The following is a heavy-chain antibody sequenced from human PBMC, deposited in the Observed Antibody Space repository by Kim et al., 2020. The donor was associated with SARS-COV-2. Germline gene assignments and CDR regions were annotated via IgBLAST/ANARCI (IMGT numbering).Heavy chain of an antibody. V-gene: IGHV5-51*01. CDR3: ARRPLLLNWHSQSYFDH. Sequence: GESLKTSCKASGYSFSNYWVGWVRQLPGKGLEWIGVIYPLDSDTRYSPSFQGQVTLSVDKSSKTAYLQWSSLKASDTAKYFCARRPLLLNWHSQSYFDHW. CDR1: GYSFSNYW. D-gene: IGHD2-8*02. CDR2: IYPLDSDT. J-gene: IGHJ4*01.